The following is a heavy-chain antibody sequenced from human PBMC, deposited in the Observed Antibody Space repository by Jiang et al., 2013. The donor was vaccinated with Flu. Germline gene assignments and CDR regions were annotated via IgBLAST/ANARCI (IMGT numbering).Heavy chain of an antibody. CDR1: GGSISSYY. J-gene: IGHJ2*01. Sequence: GSGLVKPSETLSLTCTVSGGSISSYYWSWIRQPPGKGLEWIGYIYYSGSTNYNPSLKSRVTISVDTSKNQFSLKLSSVTAADTAVYYCARETAYSSSPGAAIYWYFDLWGRGTLVT. CDR2: IYYSGST. V-gene: IGHV4-59*01. D-gene: IGHD6-6*01. CDR3: ARETAYSSSPGAAIYWYFDL.